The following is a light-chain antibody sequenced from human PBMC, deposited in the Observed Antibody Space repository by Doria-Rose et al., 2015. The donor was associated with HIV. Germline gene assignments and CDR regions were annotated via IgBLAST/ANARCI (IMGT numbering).Light chain of an antibody. V-gene: IGKV2-28*01. J-gene: IGKJ2*01. CDR3: MQALQTPYT. CDR2: LGS. Sequence: EIALTQSPLSLPVTPGQPASISCRSSQSLPHTIGCNYLDWYLQKPGQSPQLLIYLGSNRASGVPDRFSGSGSGTDFTLKISRVEAEDVGVYYCMQALQTPYTFGQGTKLEIK. CDR1: QSLPHTIGCNY.